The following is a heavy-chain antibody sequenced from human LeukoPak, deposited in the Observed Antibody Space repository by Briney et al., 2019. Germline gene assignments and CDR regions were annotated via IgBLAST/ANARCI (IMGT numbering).Heavy chain of an antibody. CDR2: ITAGGVIT. V-gene: IGHV3-23*01. CDR1: GFSFPSYA. Sequence: SGGSLRLSCAASGFSFPSYAMSWVRQAPRRGLEWVSLITAGGVITHYKDSVKGRFTISRDNSKNTLYLQMNSVRAEDTAVYYCAKGKINHDGAVEIWGQGTTVTVSS. J-gene: IGHJ3*02. D-gene: IGHD1-14*01. CDR3: AKGKINHDGAVEI.